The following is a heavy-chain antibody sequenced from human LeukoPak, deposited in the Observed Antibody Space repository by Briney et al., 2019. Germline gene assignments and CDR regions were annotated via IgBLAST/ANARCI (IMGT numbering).Heavy chain of an antibody. Sequence: PGGSLRLSCAASGFTFSDDYMSWIRQAPGKGLEWVSYISSSGSTIYYADSVKGRFTISRDNVKKSLYLQMNSLRAEATAVYYCARDSVVPAAMGRAYYYYYYGMDVWGQGTTVTVSS. CDR3: ARDSVVPAAMGRAYYYYYYGMDV. J-gene: IGHJ6*02. D-gene: IGHD2-2*01. CDR1: GFTFSDDY. CDR2: ISSSGSTI. V-gene: IGHV3-11*01.